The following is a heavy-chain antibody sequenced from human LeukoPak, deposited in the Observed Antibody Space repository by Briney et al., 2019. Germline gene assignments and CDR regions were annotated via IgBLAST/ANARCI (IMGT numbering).Heavy chain of an antibody. CDR3: ARSAFGAVFLY. D-gene: IGHD3-10*01. Sequence: ESLKISCTVSGGSISRYYWSWIRQPSGKGLEWIGSIYYSGSTYYNPSLKSRVTISVDTSKNQFSLKLSSVTAADTAVYYCARSAFGAVFLYWGQGTLVTVSS. CDR2: IYYSGST. J-gene: IGHJ4*02. CDR1: GGSISRYY. V-gene: IGHV4-39*07.